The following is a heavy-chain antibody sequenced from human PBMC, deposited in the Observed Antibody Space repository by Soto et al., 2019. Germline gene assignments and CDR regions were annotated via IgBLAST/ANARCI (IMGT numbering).Heavy chain of an antibody. CDR3: ANKGPEDWPLDY. Sequence: QITLKESGPTLVKPTQTLTLTCTFSGFSLSTSGVGVGWIRQPPGKALEWLAVIYWDDNKHYSPSLRSRLTITKDTSKNQVVLTMTNMDPMDTDKYYCANKGPEDWPLDYWGQGTLVTVSS. V-gene: IGHV2-5*02. CDR2: IYWDDNK. D-gene: IGHD3-9*01. J-gene: IGHJ4*02. CDR1: GFSLSTSGVG.